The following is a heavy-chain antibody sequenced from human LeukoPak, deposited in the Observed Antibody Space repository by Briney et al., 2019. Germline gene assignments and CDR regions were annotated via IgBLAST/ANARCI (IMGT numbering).Heavy chain of an antibody. CDR1: GFTFSSYA. CDR3: ASPGAYY. Sequence: GESLKISCAASGFTFSSYAMHWVRQAPGKGLEYVSAISSNGGSTYYANSVKGRFTISRDNSKNTLYLQMGSLRAEDMAVYYCASPGAYYWGQGTLVTVSS. J-gene: IGHJ4*02. CDR2: ISSNGGST. V-gene: IGHV3-64*01.